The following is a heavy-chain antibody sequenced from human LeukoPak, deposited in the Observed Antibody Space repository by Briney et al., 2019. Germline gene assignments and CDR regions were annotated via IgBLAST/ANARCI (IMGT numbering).Heavy chain of an antibody. J-gene: IGHJ4*02. Sequence: SETLSLTCTVSGGSISSYYWSWIRQPPGKGLEWIGEINHSGSTGYNPSLKSRVTISVDTSKNQFSLKVTSVTAADTAVYYCARGAHCGGDCYSFDYWGQGTLVTVSS. CDR2: INHSGST. CDR3: ARGAHCGGDCYSFDY. D-gene: IGHD2-21*02. V-gene: IGHV4-34*01. CDR1: GGSISSYY.